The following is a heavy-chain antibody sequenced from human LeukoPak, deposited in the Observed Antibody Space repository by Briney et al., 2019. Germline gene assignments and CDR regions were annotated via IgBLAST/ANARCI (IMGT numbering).Heavy chain of an antibody. CDR2: INPNSGGT. J-gene: IGHJ4*02. CDR3: ARGWGTNYSNFRGRGY. Sequence: ASVKVSCKASGYTFTGYYMHWVRQAPGQGLEWMGWINPNSGGTNYAQKFQGRVSMTRDTSISTAYMELSRLRSDDTAVYYCARGWGTNYSNFRGRGYWGQGTLVTVSS. V-gene: IGHV1-2*02. D-gene: IGHD4-11*01. CDR1: GYTFTGYY.